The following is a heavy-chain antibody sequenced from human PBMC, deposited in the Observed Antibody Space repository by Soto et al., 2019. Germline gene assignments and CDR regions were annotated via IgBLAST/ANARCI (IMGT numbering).Heavy chain of an antibody. CDR1: GGSISSSSYY. D-gene: IGHD3-3*01. CDR2: IYYSGST. V-gene: IGHV4-39*01. Sequence: QLQLQESGPGLVKPSETLSLTCTVSGGSISSSSYYWGWIRQPPGKGLEWIGSIYYSGSTYYNPSLKSRVTISVDTSKNQFSLKLSSVTAADTAVYYCARQGGHYDFWSGYWGYWGQGTLVTVSS. CDR3: ARQGGHYDFWSGYWGY. J-gene: IGHJ4*02.